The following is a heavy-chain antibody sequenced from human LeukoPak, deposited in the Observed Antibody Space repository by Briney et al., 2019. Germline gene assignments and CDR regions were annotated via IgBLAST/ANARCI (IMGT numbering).Heavy chain of an antibody. D-gene: IGHD4-11*01. CDR1: GYSINSGYY. CDR3: ARSAFTTTVMSPFDY. CDR2: IYHSGT. J-gene: IGHJ4*02. V-gene: IGHV4-38-2*01. Sequence: SETLSLTCAVSGYSINSGYYWAWIRQPPGKGLEWIGGIYHSGTYYNPSLKSRVTIAEDTSKNQFSLRLSSVTAADTAVYYCARSAFTTTVMSPFDYWGQGTLVTVSS.